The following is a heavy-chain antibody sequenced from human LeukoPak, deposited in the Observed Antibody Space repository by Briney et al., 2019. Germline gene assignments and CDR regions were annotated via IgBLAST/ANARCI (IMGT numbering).Heavy chain of an antibody. CDR1: GGTFSSYA. CDR3: AGPYDSSGYYNY. CDR2: IIPILGIA. J-gene: IGHJ4*02. D-gene: IGHD3-22*01. Sequence: ASVKVSCKASGGTFSSYAISWVRQAPGQGLEWMGRIIPILGIANYAQKFQGRVTITADKSTSTAYMELSSLRSEDTAVYYCAGPYDSSGYYNYWGQGTPVTVST. V-gene: IGHV1-69*04.